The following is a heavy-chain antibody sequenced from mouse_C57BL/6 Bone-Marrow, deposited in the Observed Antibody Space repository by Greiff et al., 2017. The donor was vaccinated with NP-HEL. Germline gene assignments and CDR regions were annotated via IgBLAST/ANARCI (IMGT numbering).Heavy chain of an antibody. Sequence: QVQLQQPGTELVKPGASVKLSCKASGYTFTSYWMHWVKQRPGQGLEWIGNINPSNGGTYYNEKVKSKATLTVDKSSSTAYMQLSILQSKSSAVSFYARATISKCSFDYWGQGTTLTVSS. CDR2: INPSNGGT. J-gene: IGHJ2*01. V-gene: IGHV1-53*01. CDR3: ARATISKCSFDY. D-gene: IGHD1-1*02. CDR1: GYTFTSYW.